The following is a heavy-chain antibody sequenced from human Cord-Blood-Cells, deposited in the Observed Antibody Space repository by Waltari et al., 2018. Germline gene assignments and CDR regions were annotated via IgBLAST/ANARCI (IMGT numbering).Heavy chain of an antibody. CDR2: IHHSGST. V-gene: IGHV4-34*01. Sequence: QVQLQQWGAGLLKPSATLSLTCAVSGGSFSGYYWRWIRQPPGKGLEWIGEIHHSGSTNYNPSLKSRVTISVDTSKTQFSLKLSSVTAADTAVYYCASGGAYYDILTGYYYWGQGTLVTVSS. CDR1: GGSFSGYY. D-gene: IGHD3-9*01. J-gene: IGHJ4*02. CDR3: ASGGAYYDILTGYYY.